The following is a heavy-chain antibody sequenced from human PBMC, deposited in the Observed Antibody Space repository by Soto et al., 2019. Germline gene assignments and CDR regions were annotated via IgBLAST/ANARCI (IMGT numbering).Heavy chain of an antibody. CDR1: GFTFSSYA. CDR2: ISYDGSNK. J-gene: IGHJ4*02. Sequence: QVQLVESGGGVVQPGRSLRLSCAASGFTFSSYAMHWVRQAPGKGLEWVAVISYDGSNKYYADSVKGRFTISRDNSKNTLYLQMNSLRADDTAVYYCARGPHIPARLHYWGQGTLVTVSS. CDR3: ARGPHIPARLHY. V-gene: IGHV3-30-3*01. D-gene: IGHD6-6*01.